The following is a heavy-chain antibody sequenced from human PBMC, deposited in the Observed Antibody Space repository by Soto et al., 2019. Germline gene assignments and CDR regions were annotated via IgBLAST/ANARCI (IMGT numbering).Heavy chain of an antibody. D-gene: IGHD6-19*01. CDR2: IIPVFGVV. V-gene: IGHV1-69*01. CDR1: GGTPSNSA. Sequence: QVHLLLQSGAEVKKPGSSVKVSCKASGGTPSNSAISWVRQAPGQGLEWMGGIIPVFGVVKYAKNFQCRVTITGDESTNTDYMERSSLIPEDTAVFYCAGGRIAVVGSRAYSGMDVWGQGTTVTVSS. J-gene: IGHJ6*02. CDR3: AGGRIAVVGSRAYSGMDV.